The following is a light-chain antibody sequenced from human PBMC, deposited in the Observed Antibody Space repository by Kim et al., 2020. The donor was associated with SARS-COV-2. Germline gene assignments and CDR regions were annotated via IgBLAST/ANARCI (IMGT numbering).Light chain of an antibody. CDR2: DVS. V-gene: IGLV2-11*01. CDR1: SSDVGGYNY. J-gene: IGLJ3*02. Sequence: GQSVTISCTGTSSDVGGYNYVSWYQQHPGKAPKLMIYDVSKRPSGVPDRFSGSKSGNTASLTISGLPAEDEADYYCCSYAGSYTWVFGGGTQLTVL. CDR3: CSYAGSYTWV.